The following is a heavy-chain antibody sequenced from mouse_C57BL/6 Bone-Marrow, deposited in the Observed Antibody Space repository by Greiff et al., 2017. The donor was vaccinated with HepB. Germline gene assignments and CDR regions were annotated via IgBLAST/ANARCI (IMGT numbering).Heavy chain of an antibody. CDR1: GFSFNTYA. CDR2: IRSKSNNYAT. CDR3: VRQLSLAY. J-gene: IGHJ3*01. V-gene: IGHV10-1*01. D-gene: IGHD3-2*02. Sequence: EVKVVESGGGLVQPKGSLKLSCAASGFSFNTYAMNWVRQAPGKGLEWVARIRSKSNNYATYYADSVKDRFTISRDDSESMLYLQMNNLKTEDTAMYYCVRQLSLAYWGQGTLVTVSA.